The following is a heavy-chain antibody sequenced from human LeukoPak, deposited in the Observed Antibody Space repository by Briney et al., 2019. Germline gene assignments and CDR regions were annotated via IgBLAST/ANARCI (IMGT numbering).Heavy chain of an antibody. CDR3: ARGQRYYDILTGSEIDAFDI. Sequence: GASVKVSCKASGYTFTSYDINWVRQATGQGLEWMGWMNPNSGNTGYAQKFQGRVTMTRNTSISTAYMELSSLRSEETAVYYCARGQRYYDILTGSEIDAFDIWGQGTMVTVSS. D-gene: IGHD3-9*01. CDR2: MNPNSGNT. CDR1: GYTFTSYD. J-gene: IGHJ3*02. V-gene: IGHV1-8*01.